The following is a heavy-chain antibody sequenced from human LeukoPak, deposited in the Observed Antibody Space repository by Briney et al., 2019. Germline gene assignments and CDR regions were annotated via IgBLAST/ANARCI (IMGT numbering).Heavy chain of an antibody. CDR1: GFTFSSYG. J-gene: IGHJ4*02. CDR2: ISYDGSNK. V-gene: IGHV3-30*18. Sequence: GGSLRLSCAASGFTFSSYGMHWVRQAPGKGLEWVAVISYDGSNKYYADSVKGRFTISRDNSKNTLYLQMNSLRAEDTAVYYCAKDRGYGSGSYLVNNWGQGTLVTDSS. D-gene: IGHD3-10*01. CDR3: AKDRGYGSGSYLVNN.